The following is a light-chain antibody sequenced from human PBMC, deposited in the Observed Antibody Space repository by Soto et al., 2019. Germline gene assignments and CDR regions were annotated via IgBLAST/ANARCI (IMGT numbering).Light chain of an antibody. CDR3: MQRTHVPIT. Sequence: DIVLTQSPLSLPVTPGEPASISCRSSQSLLYGDGKTYLSWYQQRPGQPPQLLIYDGSSRFSGVPDRFSGGGSWTDFTLNINRVEAEDIGVYYCMQRTHVPITFGQGTRLEI. CDR2: DGS. V-gene: IGKV2-29*02. J-gene: IGKJ5*01. CDR1: QSLLYGDGKTY.